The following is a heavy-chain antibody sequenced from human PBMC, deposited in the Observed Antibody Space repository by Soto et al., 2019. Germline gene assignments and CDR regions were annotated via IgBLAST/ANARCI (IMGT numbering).Heavy chain of an antibody. CDR1: GYTFTSYG. Sequence: QVELVQSGAEVKKPGATVKVSGKACGYTFTSYGISWVRQAPGQGLEWMGWISAYNGNTNYAQKLQGRVTMTPDTSTSTAYMELRSLRSDDTAVYYCARVTYYYYGMDVWGQGTTATVSS. D-gene: IGHD2-21*02. J-gene: IGHJ6*02. V-gene: IGHV1-18*01. CDR3: ARVTYYYYGMDV. CDR2: ISAYNGNT.